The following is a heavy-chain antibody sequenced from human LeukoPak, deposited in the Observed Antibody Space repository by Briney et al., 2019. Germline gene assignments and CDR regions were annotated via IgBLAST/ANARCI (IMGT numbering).Heavy chain of an antibody. CDR3: ATNILVRDIINWFDP. J-gene: IGHJ5*02. V-gene: IGHV1-8*03. CDR1: GYTFTSYD. D-gene: IGHD3-10*01. CDR2: MNPNSGNT. Sequence: ASVKVSCKASGYTFTSYDINWVRQATGQGLEWMGWMNPNSGNTGYAQKFQGRVTITRNTSISTAYMELSSLRSEDTAVYYCATNILVRDIINWFDPWGQGTLVTVSS.